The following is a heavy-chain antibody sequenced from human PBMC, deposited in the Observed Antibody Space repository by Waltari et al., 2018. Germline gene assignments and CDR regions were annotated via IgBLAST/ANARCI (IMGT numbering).Heavy chain of an antibody. CDR2: INCNTGDS. V-gene: IGHV1-2*02. J-gene: IGHJ4*02. Sequence: QVQLVQSGAEVKEPGSSVKVSCKTSAYPFPAYYVHWVRQAPGQGLEWMGWINCNTGDSQTAQTFQGRVTLTRDTSMSTVYMELTSLRPDDTALYYCAREALPGNKIIDYWGQGTPVTVSS. CDR3: AREALPGNKIIDY. CDR1: AYPFPAYY.